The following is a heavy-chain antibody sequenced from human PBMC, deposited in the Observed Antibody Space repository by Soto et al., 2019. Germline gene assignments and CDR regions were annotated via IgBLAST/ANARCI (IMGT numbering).Heavy chain of an antibody. CDR1: GYTLTNFG. V-gene: IGHV1-18*01. CDR2: ISGYNGNT. Sequence: QIQLVQSGAGVRKPGASVKVSCKTSGYTLTNFGVTWGRRAPGQGLGGRGWISGYNGNTYYVKNFQGRLSMATDTTTSTAYMELRSLRSDDTAVYYCARESWQWLDYWGQGTRVTVSS. J-gene: IGHJ4*02. CDR3: ARESWQWLDY. D-gene: IGHD3-22*01.